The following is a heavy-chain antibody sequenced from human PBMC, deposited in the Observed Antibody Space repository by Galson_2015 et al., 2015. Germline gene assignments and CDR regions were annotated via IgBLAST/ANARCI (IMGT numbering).Heavy chain of an antibody. J-gene: IGHJ4*02. D-gene: IGHD3-10*01. CDR2: IYYSGST. CDR3: ARLGFEESFDY. V-gene: IGHV4-59*11. CDR1: GGSISSRY. Sequence: SETLSLTCTVSGGSISSRYWNWIRQPPGKGLEWIGYIYYSGSTNYNPSLKSRVTISVDTSKNQFSLKLSSVTAADTAVYYCARLGFEESFDYWGQGTLVTVSS.